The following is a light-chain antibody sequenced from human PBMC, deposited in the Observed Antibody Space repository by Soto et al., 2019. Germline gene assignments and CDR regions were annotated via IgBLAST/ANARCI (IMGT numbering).Light chain of an antibody. CDR2: GAS. CDR1: LSITSTY. V-gene: IGKV3-20*01. J-gene: IGKJ1*01. CDR3: QQYYSSAPWT. Sequence: EIVLTQSPGTLSLSPGERATLSCRASLSITSTYFAWYQQKPGQAPRLLIYGASTRATGIPDRFSGSGSGTDFTLTISRLEPEDFVVHYCQQYYSSAPWTFGNGTKVEVK.